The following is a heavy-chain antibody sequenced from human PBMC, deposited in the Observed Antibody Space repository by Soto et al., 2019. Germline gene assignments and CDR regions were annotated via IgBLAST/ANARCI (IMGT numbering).Heavy chain of an antibody. CDR2: ISWNSGSI. V-gene: IGHV3-9*01. CDR1: GFTFDDYA. Sequence: GGSLRLSCAASGFTFDDYAMHWVRQAPGKGLEWVSGISWNSGSIGYADSVKGRFTISRDNAKNSLYLQMNSLGAEDTALYYCAAYYDSSGYYYYYGMDVWGQGTTVTVSS. CDR3: AAYYDSSGYYYYYGMDV. D-gene: IGHD3-22*01. J-gene: IGHJ6*02.